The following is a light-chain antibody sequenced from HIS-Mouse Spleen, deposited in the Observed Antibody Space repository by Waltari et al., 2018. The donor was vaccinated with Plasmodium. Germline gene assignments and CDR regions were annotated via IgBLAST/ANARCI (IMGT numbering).Light chain of an antibody. V-gene: IGLV3-10*01. CDR1: SLPTKS. CDR2: EES. J-gene: IGLJ3*02. CDR3: YSTDSSGNHRV. Sequence: SYELTQPPSVSVSPGQTARITCSGDSLPTKSAYWYQQKSGQAPVLVIYEESKRPSGIPERFSGSSSGTMATLTISGAQVEDEADYYCYSTDSSGNHRVFGGGTKLTVL.